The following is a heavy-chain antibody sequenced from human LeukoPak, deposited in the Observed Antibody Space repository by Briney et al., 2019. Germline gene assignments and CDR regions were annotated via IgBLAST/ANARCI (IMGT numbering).Heavy chain of an antibody. J-gene: IGHJ2*01. Sequence: SETLSLTCTVSGGSISSSSYYWGWIRQPPGKGLEWIGSIYYSGSTYYNPSLKSRVTISVDTSKNQFSLKLSSVTAADTAVYYCARGSGSYPPYWYFDLWGRGTLVTVSS. V-gene: IGHV4-39*07. CDR3: ARGSGSYPPYWYFDL. D-gene: IGHD1-26*01. CDR2: IYYSGST. CDR1: GGSISSSSYY.